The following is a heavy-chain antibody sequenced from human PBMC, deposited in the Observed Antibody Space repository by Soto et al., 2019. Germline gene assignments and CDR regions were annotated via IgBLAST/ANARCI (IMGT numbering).Heavy chain of an antibody. CDR2: ISYDGSVK. Sequence: QVQLVESGGGGVQPGRSRRLSGVASGLTLSTYGMHWVRQAPGKGLEWVAFISYDGSVKYYVDSVKGRFTISRDNSKSTLYLEMDSLRAEDTAVYYCAKDFKYLAKFFDYWGQGTLVTVSS. CDR3: AKDFKYLAKFFDY. CDR1: GLTLSTYG. V-gene: IGHV3-30*18. D-gene: IGHD2-2*01. J-gene: IGHJ4*02.